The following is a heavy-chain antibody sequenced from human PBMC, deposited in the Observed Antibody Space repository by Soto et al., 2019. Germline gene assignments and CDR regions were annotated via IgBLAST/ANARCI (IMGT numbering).Heavy chain of an antibody. CDR2: INPNSGGT. J-gene: IGHJ3*02. D-gene: IGHD2-2*01. V-gene: IGHV1-2*04. CDR3: ARGWSRYCSSTSCFPPAFDI. CDR1: GYTFTGYY. Sequence: QVQLVQPGAEVKKPGASVKVSCKASGYTFTGYYMHWVRQAPGQGLEWMGWINPNSGGTNYAQKFQGWVTMTRDTSISTAYMELSRLRSDDTAVYYCARGWSRYCSSTSCFPPAFDIWGQGTMVTVSS.